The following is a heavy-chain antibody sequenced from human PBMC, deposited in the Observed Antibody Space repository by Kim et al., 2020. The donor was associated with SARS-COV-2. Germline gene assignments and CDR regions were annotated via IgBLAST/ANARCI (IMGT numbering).Heavy chain of an antibody. Sequence: YARSVNGRFTTPRDNAKNSLYLQMNSLGAEDTAVYYCARGPYSSSPPLDYWGQGTLVTVSS. D-gene: IGHD6-6*01. J-gene: IGHJ4*02. V-gene: IGHV3-21*01. CDR3: ARGPYSSSPPLDY.